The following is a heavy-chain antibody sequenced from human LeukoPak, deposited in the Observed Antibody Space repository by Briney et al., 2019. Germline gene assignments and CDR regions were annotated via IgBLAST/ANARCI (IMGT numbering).Heavy chain of an antibody. V-gene: IGHV4-34*01. CDR2: INHSGST. D-gene: IGHD3-3*01. J-gene: IGHJ4*02. CDR3: ARLSHTIFGVVYRPLDFDY. Sequence: KPSETLSLTCAVYGGSFSGYYWSWIRQPPGKGLEWIGEINHSGSTNYNPSLKSRVTISVDTSKNQFSLKLSSVTAADTAVYYCARLSHTIFGVVYRPLDFDYWGQGTLVTVSS. CDR1: GGSFSGYY.